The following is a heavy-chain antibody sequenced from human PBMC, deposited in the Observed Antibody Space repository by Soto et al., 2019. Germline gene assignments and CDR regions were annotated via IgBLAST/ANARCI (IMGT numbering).Heavy chain of an antibody. CDR1: GGTFSSYA. D-gene: IGHD3-22*01. CDR2: IIPIFGTA. J-gene: IGHJ2*01. V-gene: IGHV1-69*12. CDR3: AARRSGYQIHWYFDL. Sequence: QVQLVQSGAGVKKPGSSVKVSCKASGGTFSSYAISWVRQAPGQGLEWMGGIIPIFGTANYAQKFQGRVTITADESTSTAYMELSSLRSEDRAVYYCAARRSGYQIHWYFDLWGRGTLVTVSS.